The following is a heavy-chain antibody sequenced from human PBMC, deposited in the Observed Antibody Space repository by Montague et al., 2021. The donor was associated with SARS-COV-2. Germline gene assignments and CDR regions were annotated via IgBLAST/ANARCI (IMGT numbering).Heavy chain of an antibody. CDR2: ISISGST. CDR3: ARHIAVAGLFDY. CDR1: GGSISSGSYN. J-gene: IGHJ4*02. D-gene: IGHD6-19*01. Sequence: TLSLTCTVSGGSISSGSYNWSWIRQPAGKGLEWIGSISISGSTNYNPSLKSRVTISVDTSTNQFSLKLSSVTAADTAVYYCARHIAVAGLFDYWGQGTLVTVSS. V-gene: IGHV4-61*02.